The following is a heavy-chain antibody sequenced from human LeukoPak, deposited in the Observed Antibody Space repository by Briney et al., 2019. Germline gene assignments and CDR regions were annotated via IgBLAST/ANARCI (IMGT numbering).Heavy chain of an antibody. CDR1: GFTFSSYG. D-gene: IGHD5-12*01. J-gene: IGHJ4*02. CDR2: IKQDGSEK. CDR3: ARVLIVATIVYFDY. Sequence: PGGSLRLSCAASGFTFSSYGMHWVRQAPGKGLEWVANIKQDGSEKYYVDSVKGRFTISRDNAKNSLYLQMNSLRAEDTAVYYCARVLIVATIVYFDYWAREPWSPSPQ. V-gene: IGHV3-7*01.